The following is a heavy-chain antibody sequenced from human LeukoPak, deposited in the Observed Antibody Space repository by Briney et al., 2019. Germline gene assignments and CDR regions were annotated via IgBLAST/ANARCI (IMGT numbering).Heavy chain of an antibody. D-gene: IGHD5-12*01. J-gene: IGHJ4*02. CDR3: ARDSGYPRGLYYFDY. V-gene: IGHV1-46*01. Sequence: ASVKVSCKASGYTFTSYYMHWVRQAPGQGLEWMGIINPSGGSTSYAQKFQGRVTMTRDTSTSTVYMELSSLRSEDTAVYYCARDSGYPRGLYYFDYWGQGTLVTVSS. CDR1: GYTFTSYY. CDR2: INPSGGST.